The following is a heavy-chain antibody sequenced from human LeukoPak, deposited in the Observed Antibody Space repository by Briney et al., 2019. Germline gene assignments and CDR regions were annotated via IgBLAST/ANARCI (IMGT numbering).Heavy chain of an antibody. CDR1: GGSISDYY. CDR3: ASGSGYSYYFDY. V-gene: IGHV4-4*07. CDR2: IYTSGST. J-gene: IGHJ4*02. D-gene: IGHD3-22*01. Sequence: SETLSLTCTVSGGSISDYYWNWIRQPAGKGLEWIGRIYTSGSTNYNPSLKSRVTMSVDTSKNQFSLKLSSVTAADTAVYYCASGSGYSYYFDYWGQGTLVTVSS.